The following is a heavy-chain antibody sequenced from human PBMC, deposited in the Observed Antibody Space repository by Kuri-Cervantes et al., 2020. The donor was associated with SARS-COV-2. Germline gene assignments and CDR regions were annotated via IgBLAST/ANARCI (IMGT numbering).Heavy chain of an antibody. Sequence: SETLSLTCAVYGGSFSGYYWSWIRQPPGKGLEWIGEINHSGSTNYNPSLKSRVTISVDTSKNQFSLKLSSVTAADTAVYYCARRGGYCTNGVCHTGDYFDYWGQGTLVTVSS. V-gene: IGHV4-34*01. D-gene: IGHD2-8*01. CDR3: ARRGGYCTNGVCHTGDYFDY. CDR2: INHSGST. J-gene: IGHJ4*02. CDR1: GGSFSGYY.